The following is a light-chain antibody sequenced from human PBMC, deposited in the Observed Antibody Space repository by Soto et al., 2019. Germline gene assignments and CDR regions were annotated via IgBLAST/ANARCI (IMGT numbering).Light chain of an antibody. J-gene: IGLJ2*01. V-gene: IGLV4-69*01. Sequence: QLVLTQSPSASASLGASVKLTCTLSSGHSNYAIAWHQQQSEKGPRSLMKLNSDGSHSKGDGIPDRFSGSSSGAERYLTISSRQSEDEADYYCQTGGSGIVVFGGGTKLTVL. CDR2: LNSDGSH. CDR1: SGHSNYA. CDR3: QTGGSGIVV.